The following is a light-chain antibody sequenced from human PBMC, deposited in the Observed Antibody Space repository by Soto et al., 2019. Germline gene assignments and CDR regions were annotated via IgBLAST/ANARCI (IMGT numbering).Light chain of an antibody. J-gene: IGLJ1*01. CDR3: SSYTGSSTLYV. Sequence: QSVLTQPASVSGSPGQSITISCTGTSSDVGGYNYVCWYQQHPGKAPKLMIYDVSNRPSGVSNRFSGSKSGNTASLTISGLQADDEADYYCSSYTGSSTLYVFGTGTKVTVL. V-gene: IGLV2-14*01. CDR1: SSDVGGYNY. CDR2: DVS.